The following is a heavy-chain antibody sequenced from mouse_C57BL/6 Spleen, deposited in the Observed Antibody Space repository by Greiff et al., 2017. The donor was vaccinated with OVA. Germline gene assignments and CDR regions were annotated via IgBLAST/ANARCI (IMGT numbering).Heavy chain of an antibody. Sequence: QVQLQQSGPGLVQPSQSLSITCTVSGFSLTSYGVHWVRQSPGKGLEWLGVIWRGGSTDYNAAFMSRLSITKDNSKSQVFFKMNSLQADDTAIYYCAKGRGYDYDADVPYAMDYWGQGTSVTVSS. CDR2: IWRGGST. D-gene: IGHD2-4*01. CDR1: GFSLTSYG. J-gene: IGHJ4*01. CDR3: AKGRGYDYDADVPYAMDY. V-gene: IGHV2-5*01.